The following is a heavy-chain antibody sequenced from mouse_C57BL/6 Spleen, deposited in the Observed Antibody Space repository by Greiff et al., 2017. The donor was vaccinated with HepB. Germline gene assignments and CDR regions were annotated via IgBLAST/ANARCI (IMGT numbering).Heavy chain of an antibody. Sequence: QVQLKQPGAELVKPGASVKMSCKASGYTFTSYWITWVKQRPGQGLEWIGDIYPGSGSTNYNEKFKSKATLTVDTSYSTAYLKLSSLTSEDSAVYYCARRGYGNYAWFAYWGQGTLVTVSA. V-gene: IGHV1-55*01. J-gene: IGHJ3*01. CDR2: IYPGSGST. CDR3: ARRGYGNYAWFAY. CDR1: GYTFTSYW. D-gene: IGHD2-1*01.